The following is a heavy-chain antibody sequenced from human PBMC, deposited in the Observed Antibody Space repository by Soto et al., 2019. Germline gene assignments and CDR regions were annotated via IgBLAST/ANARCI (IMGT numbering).Heavy chain of an antibody. J-gene: IGHJ4*02. CDR3: ARGYDSSGYYYL. Sequence: EVQLVESGGGLIQPGGSLRLSCAASGFTVSSNYMSWVRQAPGKGLEWVSVIYSGGSTYYADSVKGQFTISRDNSKNTRFLQMNSLRAEDPAVYYCARGYDSSGYYYLWGQGTLVTVSS. V-gene: IGHV3-53*01. CDR2: IYSGGST. D-gene: IGHD3-22*01. CDR1: GFTVSSNY.